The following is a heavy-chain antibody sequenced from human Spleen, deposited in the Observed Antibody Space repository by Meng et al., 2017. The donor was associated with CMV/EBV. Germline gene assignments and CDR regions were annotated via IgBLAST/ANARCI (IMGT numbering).Heavy chain of an antibody. D-gene: IGHD5-24*01. CDR2: INHSGST. CDR1: GGSFSGYY. Sequence: HVQLPQWGAGLLKPSETLSLTCAVYGGSFSGYYWSWIRQPPGKGLEWIGEINHSGSTNYNPSLKSRVTISVDTSKNQFSLKLSSVTAADTAVYYCARDGDGYPTDYWGQGTLVTVSS. J-gene: IGHJ4*02. V-gene: IGHV4-34*01. CDR3: ARDGDGYPTDY.